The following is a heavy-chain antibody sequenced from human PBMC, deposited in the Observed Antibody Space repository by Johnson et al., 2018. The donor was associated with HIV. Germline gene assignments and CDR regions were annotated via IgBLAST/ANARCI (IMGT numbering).Heavy chain of an antibody. CDR2: IRYDGSNK. CDR1: GFTFSSFG. J-gene: IGHJ3*02. V-gene: IGHV3-30*02. CDR3: ARVRGGRENAFDS. Sequence: QMQLVESGGGVVQPGRSLRLSCAASGFTFSSFGMHWVRQAPGKGLEWVAFIRYDGSNKYYADSVKGRFTISRDNSKNTLYLQMNSLRAEDTAVYYCARVRGGRENAFDSGGQGTMVTVSS. D-gene: IGHD1-26*01.